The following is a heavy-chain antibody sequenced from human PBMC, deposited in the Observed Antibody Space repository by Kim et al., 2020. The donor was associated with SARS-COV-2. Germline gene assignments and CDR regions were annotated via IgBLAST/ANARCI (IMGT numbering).Heavy chain of an antibody. J-gene: IGHJ4*02. Sequence: GGSLRLSCAASGFTFSSYSMNWVRQAPGKGLEWVSYISSSSSTIYYADSVKGRFTISRDNAKNSLYLQMNSLRDEDTAVYYCARGLVMATVTTFFDYWGQGTLVTVSS. CDR3: ARGLVMATVTTFFDY. V-gene: IGHV3-48*02. CDR1: GFTFSSYS. D-gene: IGHD4-17*01. CDR2: ISSSSSTI.